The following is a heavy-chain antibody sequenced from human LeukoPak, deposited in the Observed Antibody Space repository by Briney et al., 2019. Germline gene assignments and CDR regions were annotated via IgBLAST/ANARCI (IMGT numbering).Heavy chain of an antibody. J-gene: IGHJ6*02. CDR1: GGSFSGYY. D-gene: IGHD6-13*01. V-gene: IGHV4-34*01. CDR3: ARSRIAAARYGMDV. Sequence: SETLSLTCAVYGGSFSGYYWSWIRQPPGKGLEWIGEINHSGSTNYNPSLKSRVTISVDTSKNQLSLKLSSVTAADTAVYYCARSRIAAARYGMDVWGQGTTVTVSS. CDR2: INHSGST.